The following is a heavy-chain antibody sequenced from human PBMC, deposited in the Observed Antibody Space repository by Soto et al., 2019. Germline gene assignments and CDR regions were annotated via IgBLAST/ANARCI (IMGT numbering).Heavy chain of an antibody. V-gene: IGHV4-31*03. CDR1: GGSISSDDCY. Sequence: PSETLSLTCTVSGGSISSDDCYWNWIRQRPGKGLEWIGNIYYRGNTNYNPSLKSRIIMSMDMSENQFSLKLTSVTAADTAVYYCARGWDCYGMDVWGQGTTVTVSS. J-gene: IGHJ6*02. CDR2: IYYRGNT. CDR3: ARGWDCYGMDV. D-gene: IGHD1-26*01.